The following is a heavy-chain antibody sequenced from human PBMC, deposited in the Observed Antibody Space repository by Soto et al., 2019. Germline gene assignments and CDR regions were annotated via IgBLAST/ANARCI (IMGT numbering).Heavy chain of an antibody. D-gene: IGHD1-26*01. Sequence: ASVKVSCKASGYTFTGYYMHWVRQAPGQGLEWMGWINPNSGGTNYAQKFQGRVTMTRDTSMSTAYMELSRLRSDDTAVYYCARDPYSGSYDWGPYYFDYWGQGTLVTVSS. CDR2: INPNSGGT. CDR1: GYTFTGYY. J-gene: IGHJ4*02. CDR3: ARDPYSGSYDWGPYYFDY. V-gene: IGHV1-2*02.